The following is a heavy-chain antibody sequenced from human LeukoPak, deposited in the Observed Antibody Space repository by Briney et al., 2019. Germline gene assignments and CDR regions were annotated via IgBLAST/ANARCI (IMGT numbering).Heavy chain of an antibody. CDR1: GFTFSSYG. CDR3: AKITIVVVPAGPPGDY. J-gene: IGHJ4*02. Sequence: PGGSLRLSCAASGFTFSSYGMHWVRQAPGKGLEWVAFIRYDGSNKYYADSVKGRFTISRDNSKNTLYLQMNSLRAEDTAVYYCAKITIVVVPAGPPGDYWGQGTLVTVSS. V-gene: IGHV3-30*02. CDR2: IRYDGSNK. D-gene: IGHD2-2*01.